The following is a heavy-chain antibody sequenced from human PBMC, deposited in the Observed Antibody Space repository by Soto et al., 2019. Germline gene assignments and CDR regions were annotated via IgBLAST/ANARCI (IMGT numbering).Heavy chain of an antibody. CDR2: IIPILGIA. CDR1: GGTFSSYT. J-gene: IGHJ3*02. CDR3: ARYRPWTRDAFDI. Sequence: QVQLVQSGAEVKKPGSSVKVSCKASGGTFSSYTISWVRQAPGQGLEWMGRIIPILGIANYAQKFQGRVTITADKSTSTAYMELSSLRSEDTAVYYCARYRPWTRDAFDIWGQGTMVTVSS. V-gene: IGHV1-69*02. D-gene: IGHD3-16*02.